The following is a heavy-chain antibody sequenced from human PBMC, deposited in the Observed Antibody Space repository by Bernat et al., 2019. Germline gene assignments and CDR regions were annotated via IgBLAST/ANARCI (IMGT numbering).Heavy chain of an antibody. CDR2: VSYDGSNK. CDR1: GFTFSSYG. D-gene: IGHD6-13*01. Sequence: QVQLMESGGGVVQPGRSLRLFCAASGFTFSSYGMHWVRQAPGKGPEWVAVVSYDGSNKYYADSVKGRFTISRDNSKNTLYLQMNSLRAEDTAVYYCARGYSSTWYNGYYGMDVWGQGTTVTVSS. V-gene: IGHV3-30-3*01. CDR3: ARGYSSTWYNGYYGMDV. J-gene: IGHJ6*02.